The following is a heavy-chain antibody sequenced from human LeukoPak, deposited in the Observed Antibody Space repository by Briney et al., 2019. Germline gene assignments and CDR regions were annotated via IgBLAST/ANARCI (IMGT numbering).Heavy chain of an antibody. CDR1: GGSISSYY. V-gene: IGHV4-59*08. CDR2: IYYSGST. J-gene: IGHJ5*02. D-gene: IGHD1-1*01. CDR3: ARPVHGKTGLNWFDP. Sequence: TPSETLSLTCTVSGGSISSYYWSWIRQPPGKGLEWIGSIYYSGSTNYNPSLKSRVTISVDTSKNQFSLKLSSVTAADTAVYYCARPVHGKTGLNWFDPWGQGTLVTVSS.